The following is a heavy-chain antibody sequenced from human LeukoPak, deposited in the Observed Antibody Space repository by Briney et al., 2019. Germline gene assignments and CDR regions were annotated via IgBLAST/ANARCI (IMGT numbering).Heavy chain of an antibody. Sequence: SETLSLTCTVSGGSISSSTYYWGWIRQPPGKGLEWIDMMYYSGSTYYNPSLKSRVTIFVDTSKNQFSLKLSSVTAADTAVYYCARHYCSSASCYVDYWGQGTLVTVSS. J-gene: IGHJ4*02. CDR3: ARHYCSSASCYVDY. D-gene: IGHD2-2*01. CDR2: MYYSGST. CDR1: GGSISSSTYY. V-gene: IGHV4-39*01.